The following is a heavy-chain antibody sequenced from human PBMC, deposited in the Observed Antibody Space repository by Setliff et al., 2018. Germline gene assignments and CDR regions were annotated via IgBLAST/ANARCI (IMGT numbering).Heavy chain of an antibody. CDR2: IYYSGST. V-gene: IGHV4-30-4*08. CDR3: ASCGYDWGDTYAFDI. D-gene: IGHD5-12*01. Sequence: SETLSLTCTVSGGSISSGDYYWSWIRQPPGKGLEWIGYIYYSGSTYYNPSLKSRVTISVDTSKNQFSLKLSSVTAADTAVYYCASCGYDWGDTYAFDIWGQGTMVTVSS. J-gene: IGHJ3*02. CDR1: GGSISSGDYY.